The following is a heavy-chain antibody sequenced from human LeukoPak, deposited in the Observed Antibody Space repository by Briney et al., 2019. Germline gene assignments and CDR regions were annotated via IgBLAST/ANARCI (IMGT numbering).Heavy chain of an antibody. CDR1: GGSVSSGSYY. Sequence: SETLSLTCTVSGGSVSSGSYYWSWIRQPPGKGLEWVGYIYYSGSTNYNPSLKSRVTISVDTSKNQFSLKLSSVTAADTAVYYCARDRRGDRYSGSYRTIDYWGQGTLVTVSS. CDR3: ARDRRGDRYSGSYRTIDY. V-gene: IGHV4-61*01. J-gene: IGHJ4*02. CDR2: IYYSGST. D-gene: IGHD1-26*01.